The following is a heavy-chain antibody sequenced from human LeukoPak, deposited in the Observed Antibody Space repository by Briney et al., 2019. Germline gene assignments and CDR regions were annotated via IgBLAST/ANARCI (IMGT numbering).Heavy chain of an antibody. CDR1: GFTFSSYA. CDR2: ISGSGGST. CDR3: AKEDEGIWFGEFTTYYGMDV. V-gene: IGHV3-23*01. Sequence: GGSLRLSCAASGFTFSSYAMSWVRQAPGKGLEWVSAISGSGGSTYYADSVKGRFTISRDNSKNTLYLQKNSLRAEDTAVYYCAKEDEGIWFGEFTTYYGMDVWGKGTTVTVSS. D-gene: IGHD3-10*01. J-gene: IGHJ6*04.